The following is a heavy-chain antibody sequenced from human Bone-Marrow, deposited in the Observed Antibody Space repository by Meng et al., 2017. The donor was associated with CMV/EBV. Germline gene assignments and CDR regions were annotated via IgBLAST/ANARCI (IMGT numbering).Heavy chain of an antibody. CDR2: ISYDGSNK. V-gene: IGHV3-30-3*01. CDR3: ARVPIVGATADYFDY. D-gene: IGHD1-26*01. CDR1: GFTFSSYA. Sequence: GESLKISCAASGFTFSSYAMHWVRQAPGKGLEWVAVISYDGSNKYYADSVKGRFTISRDNSKNTLYLQMNSLRAEDTAVYYCARVPIVGATADYFDYWGQGTLVTVSS. J-gene: IGHJ4*02.